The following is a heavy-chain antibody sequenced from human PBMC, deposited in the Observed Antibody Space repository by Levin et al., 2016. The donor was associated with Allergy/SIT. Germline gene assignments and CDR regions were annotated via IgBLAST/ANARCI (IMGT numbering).Heavy chain of an antibody. J-gene: IGHJ6*02. Sequence: GESLKISCVVSGLTFRDYGMHWVRQAPGKGLEWVATLSADGDIEEYADSVNGRFTISRDNSKNTLFLQMDRLRAEDSALYYCAKEPGYDYHYGMDVWGQGTKVTVS. CDR3: AKEPGYDYHYGMDV. V-gene: IGHV3-30*18. D-gene: IGHD3-16*01. CDR2: LSADGDIE. CDR1: GLTFRDYG.